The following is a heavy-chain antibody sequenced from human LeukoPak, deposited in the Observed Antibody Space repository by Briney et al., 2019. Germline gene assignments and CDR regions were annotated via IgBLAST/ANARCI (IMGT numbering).Heavy chain of an antibody. CDR2: IIPIFGTA. J-gene: IGHJ3*02. Sequence: SVKVSCKASGGTFSSYAISWVRQAPGQGLEWMGGIIPIFGTANYAQKFQGRVTITTDESTSTAYMELSSLRSEDTAVYYCARKAVVTSGGAFDIWGQGTMVTVSS. CDR1: GGTFSSYA. V-gene: IGHV1-69*05. D-gene: IGHD4-23*01. CDR3: ARKAVVTSGGAFDI.